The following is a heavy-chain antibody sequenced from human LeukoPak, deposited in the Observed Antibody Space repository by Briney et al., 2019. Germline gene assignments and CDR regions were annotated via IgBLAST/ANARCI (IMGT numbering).Heavy chain of an antibody. CDR3: AHRRGGYNWNHGDFDY. CDR2: IYWDNDK. Sequence: SGPTLVNPTQTLTLTCTFSGFSLTTSGVGVGWIRQPPGKAPEWLALIYWDNDKRYSPSLKTRLTITKDTSNNLVVFIMTDMDPVDTATYFCAHRRGGYNWNHGDFDYWGQGTLVTVSS. V-gene: IGHV2-5*02. D-gene: IGHD1-14*01. CDR1: GFSLTTSGVG. J-gene: IGHJ4*02.